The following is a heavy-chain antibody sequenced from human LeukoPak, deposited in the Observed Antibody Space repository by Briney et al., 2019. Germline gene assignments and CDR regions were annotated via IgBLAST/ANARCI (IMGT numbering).Heavy chain of an antibody. J-gene: IGHJ4*02. CDR2: ISAYNGNT. CDR3: ARDHPPYCSSTSCYGGSVY. D-gene: IGHD2-2*01. CDR1: GYTFTIYG. V-gene: IGHV1-18*01. Sequence: ASVTVSCTASGYTFTIYGISWVRQAPGQGLEWMGWISAYNGNTNYAQKLQGRVTITTDTTTSTAYMELRSLRSDDTAVYYCARDHPPYCSSTSCYGGSVYWGQGTLVTVSS.